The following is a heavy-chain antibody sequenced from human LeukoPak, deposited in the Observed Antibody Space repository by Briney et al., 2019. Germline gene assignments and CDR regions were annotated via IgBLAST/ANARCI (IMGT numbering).Heavy chain of an antibody. J-gene: IGHJ4*02. Sequence: SETLSLTCTVSGFSISTYYWSWFRQPAGKGLEWIGRIHSSGNTNYNPSLQSRVSLSIDTSQNQFSLRLTALTASDTAVYFCARDVCKAYWGQGLLAIVSS. CDR2: IHSSGNT. D-gene: IGHD2/OR15-2a*01. V-gene: IGHV4-4*07. CDR3: ARDVCKAY. CDR1: GFSISTYY.